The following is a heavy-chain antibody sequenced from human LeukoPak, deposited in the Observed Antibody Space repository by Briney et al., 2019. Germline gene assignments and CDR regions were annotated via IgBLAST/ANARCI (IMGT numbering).Heavy chain of an antibody. Sequence: ASVKVSCKASGYTFIGYYIHWVRQAPGQGLEWMGWINSKNGDAKYAQKSQGRVTMTRDTSITTSYMELRRLTSDDTAVYYCARDAGYDFVRHYYYYYLDVWGRGTTVTISS. CDR3: ARDAGYDFVRHYYYYYLDV. CDR2: INSKNGDA. CDR1: GYTFIGYY. D-gene: IGHD5-12*01. V-gene: IGHV1-2*02. J-gene: IGHJ6*03.